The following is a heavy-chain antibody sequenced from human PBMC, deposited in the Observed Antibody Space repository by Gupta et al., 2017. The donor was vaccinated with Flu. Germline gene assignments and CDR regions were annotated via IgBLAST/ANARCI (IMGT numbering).Heavy chain of an antibody. Sequence: EVQLVESGGGLVQPGRSLRLSCAASGFTFDDYAMHWVRQAPGKGLEWVSGISWNSGSIGYADSVKGRFTISRDNAKNSLYLQMNSLRAEDTALYYCAKDTTIGIAVAGTNYFDYWGQGTLVTVSS. V-gene: IGHV3-9*01. CDR1: GFTFDDYA. D-gene: IGHD6-19*01. CDR2: ISWNSGSI. J-gene: IGHJ4*02. CDR3: AKDTTIGIAVAGTNYFDY.